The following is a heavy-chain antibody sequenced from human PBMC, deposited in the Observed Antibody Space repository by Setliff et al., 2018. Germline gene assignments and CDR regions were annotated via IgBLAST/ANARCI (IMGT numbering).Heavy chain of an antibody. CDR1: GGSISSYY. Sequence: NPSETLSLTCTVSGGSISSYYWSWIRQPPGKGLEWIGYIYYSGSTNYNPSLKSRVTISVDTSKNQFSLKLSSVTAADTAVYYCARGGDSGSYFLANHDAFDIWGQGTMVTVSS. D-gene: IGHD1-26*01. CDR2: IYYSGST. CDR3: ARGGDSGSYFLANHDAFDI. V-gene: IGHV4-59*01. J-gene: IGHJ3*02.